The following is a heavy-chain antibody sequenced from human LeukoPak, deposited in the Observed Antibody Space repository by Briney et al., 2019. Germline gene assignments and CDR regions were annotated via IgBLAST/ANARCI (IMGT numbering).Heavy chain of an antibody. CDR3: ARVEDYYYDSSVDY. D-gene: IGHD3-22*01. J-gene: IGHJ4*02. CDR2: ISSSSSYI. V-gene: IGHV3-11*06. Sequence: GGSLRLSCAASGFTFSDYYMSWIRQAPGKGLEWVSSISSSSSYIYYADSVKGRFTISRDNAKNSLYLQMNSLRAEDTAVYYCARVEDYYYDSSVDYWGQGTLVTVSS. CDR1: GFTFSDYY.